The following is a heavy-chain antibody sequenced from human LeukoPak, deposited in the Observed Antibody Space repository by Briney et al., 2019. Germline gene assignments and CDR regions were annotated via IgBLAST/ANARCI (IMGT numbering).Heavy chain of an antibody. CDR2: INPSGGST. D-gene: IGHD3-3*01. Sequence: ASVKVSCKASGYTFTSYYMHWVRQAPGQGLEWMGIINPSGGSTSYAQKFQGRVTMTRDTSTSTVYMEPSSLRSEDTAVYYCARAARVYNWFDPWGQGTLVTVSS. V-gene: IGHV1-46*03. J-gene: IGHJ5*02. CDR3: ARAARVYNWFDP. CDR1: GYTFTSYY.